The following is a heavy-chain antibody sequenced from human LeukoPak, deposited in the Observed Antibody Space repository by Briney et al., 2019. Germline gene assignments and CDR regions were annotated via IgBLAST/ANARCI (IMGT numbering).Heavy chain of an antibody. CDR1: GGSISSYY. V-gene: IGHV4-59*12. D-gene: IGHD3-22*01. J-gene: IGHJ4*02. CDR2: IYYSGST. CDR3: VSFDSSGYHFDY. Sequence: SETLSLTCTVSGGSISSYYWSWIRQPPGKGLEWIGYIYYSGSTNYNPSLKSRVTISVDTSKNQFSLKLSSVTAADTAVYYCVSFDSSGYHFDYWGQGTLVTVSS.